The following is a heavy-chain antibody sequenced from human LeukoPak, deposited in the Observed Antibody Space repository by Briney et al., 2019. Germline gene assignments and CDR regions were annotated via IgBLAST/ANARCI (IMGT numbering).Heavy chain of an antibody. CDR1: GFTVSVNY. J-gene: IGHJ6*04. V-gene: IGHV3-66*01. D-gene: IGHD3-10*02. CDR2: IYSGGNT. Sequence: GGSLGLSCAAFGFTVSVNYMSWVRQAPGKGLECVSVIYSGGNTYYADSVKGRFTISRDNSKNTLYLQMNSLRAEDTAVYYCAELGITMIGGVWGKGTTVTISS. CDR3: AELGITMIGGV.